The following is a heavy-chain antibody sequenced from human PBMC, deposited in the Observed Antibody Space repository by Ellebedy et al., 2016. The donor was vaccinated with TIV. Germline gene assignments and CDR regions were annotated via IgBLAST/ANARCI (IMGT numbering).Heavy chain of an antibody. V-gene: IGHV3-23*01. CDR2: ISDSSGGT. Sequence: GESLKISCAASGFTFSNYAMGWVRQAPGKGLVWVSFISDSSGGTYFTDSVEGRFTISRNNSENTLYLKIDSLRAEDTAVYYCARVSGSGVCYNCWFDPWGQGTLVTVSS. J-gene: IGHJ5*02. D-gene: IGHD2-8*02. CDR3: ARVSGSGVCYNCWFDP. CDR1: GFTFSNYA.